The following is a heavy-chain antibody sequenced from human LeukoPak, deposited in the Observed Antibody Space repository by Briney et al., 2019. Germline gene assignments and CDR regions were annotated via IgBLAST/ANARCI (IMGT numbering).Heavy chain of an antibody. D-gene: IGHD3-10*01. Sequence: PSETLSLTCTVSGASISKDYWAWIRQPPGKGLEWIGRIYASGGTRYNPSLKSRVTMSLDTSRNQLSLTLSSVTAADTAVYYCARRWGSMVRQGTWFDPWGQGTLVTVSS. CDR2: IYASGGT. J-gene: IGHJ5*02. CDR3: ARRWGSMVRQGTWFDP. V-gene: IGHV4-4*07. CDR1: GASISKDY.